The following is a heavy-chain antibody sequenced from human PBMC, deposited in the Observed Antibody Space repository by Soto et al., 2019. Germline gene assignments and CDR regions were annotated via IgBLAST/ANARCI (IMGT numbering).Heavy chain of an antibody. D-gene: IGHD1-20*01. J-gene: IGHJ6*02. CDR3: ARDRRITGTYYYYGMDV. CDR2: IIPIFGTA. Sequence: QVQLVQSGAEVKKPGSSVKVSCKASGGTFSSYAISWVRQAPGQGLEWRGGIIPIFGTANYAQKFQGRVTITADESTSTAYMELSSLRSEDTAVYYCARDRRITGTYYYYGMDVWGQGTTVTVSS. V-gene: IGHV1-69*01. CDR1: GGTFSSYA.